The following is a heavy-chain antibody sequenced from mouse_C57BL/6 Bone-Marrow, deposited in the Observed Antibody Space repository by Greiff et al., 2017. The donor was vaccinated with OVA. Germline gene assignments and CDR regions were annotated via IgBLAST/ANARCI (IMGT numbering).Heavy chain of an antibody. Sequence: QVQLQQPGAELVKPGASVKMSCKASGYNFTSYWMHWVKQRPGRGLEWIGRIDPNSGGTKYNEKFKSKATMTVDKPSSTTYMQLSSLTSKNSAVYYCARDHDGYYWFAYWGQGTLVTVSA. V-gene: IGHV1-72*01. CDR2: IDPNSGGT. J-gene: IGHJ3*01. D-gene: IGHD2-3*01. CDR1: GYNFTSYW. CDR3: ARDHDGYYWFAY.